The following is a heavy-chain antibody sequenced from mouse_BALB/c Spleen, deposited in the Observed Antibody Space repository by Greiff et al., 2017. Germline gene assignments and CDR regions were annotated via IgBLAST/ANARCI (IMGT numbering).Heavy chain of an antibody. V-gene: IGHV5-17*02. Sequence: DVKLVESGGGLVQPGGSRKLSCAASGFTFSSFGMHWVRQAPEKGLEWVAYISSGSSTIYYADTVKGRFTISRDNPKNTLFLQMTSLRSEDTAMYYCARSLNRYGPMDYWVQGTSVTVSS. J-gene: IGHJ4*01. CDR3: ARSLNRYGPMDY. D-gene: IGHD2-14*01. CDR2: ISSGSSTI. CDR1: GFTFSSFG.